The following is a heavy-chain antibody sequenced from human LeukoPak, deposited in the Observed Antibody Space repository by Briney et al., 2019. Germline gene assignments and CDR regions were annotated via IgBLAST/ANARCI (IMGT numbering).Heavy chain of an antibody. CDR3: ARDGSSGWYSMDV. Sequence: GGSLRLSCAASGFTFSSYAMSWVRQAPGRGLEWVSSISSSGSDIYYADSVKGRFTISRDNARNSLYLQMSSLRAEDTAVYYCARDGSSGWYSMDVWGQGTTVTVSS. V-gene: IGHV3-21*01. J-gene: IGHJ6*02. CDR1: GFTFSSYA. CDR2: ISSSGSDI. D-gene: IGHD6-25*01.